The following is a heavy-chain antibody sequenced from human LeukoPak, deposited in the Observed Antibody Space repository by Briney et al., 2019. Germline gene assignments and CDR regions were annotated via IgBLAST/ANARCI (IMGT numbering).Heavy chain of an antibody. CDR1: GGSISSHY. CDR2: ISYIGST. Sequence: SETLSLTCTVSGGSISSHYWSWIRQPPGKGLEWIGYISYIGSTNYNPSLKSRVTISVDTSKNQFSLKLSSVTAADAAVYFCARDPTTVTKGLDVWGQGTMVTVS. D-gene: IGHD4-17*01. V-gene: IGHV4-59*11. CDR3: ARDPTTVTKGLDV. J-gene: IGHJ3*01.